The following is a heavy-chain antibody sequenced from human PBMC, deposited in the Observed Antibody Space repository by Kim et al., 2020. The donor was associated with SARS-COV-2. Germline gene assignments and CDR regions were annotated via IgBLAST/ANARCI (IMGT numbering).Heavy chain of an antibody. CDR3: ARDALDYYGSSGYYTFDY. D-gene: IGHD3-22*01. J-gene: IGHJ4*02. V-gene: IGHV3-48*03. Sequence: KGLYTISRDNAKNSLYLQMNSLRAEDTAVYYCARDALDYYGSSGYYTFDYWGQGTLVTVSS.